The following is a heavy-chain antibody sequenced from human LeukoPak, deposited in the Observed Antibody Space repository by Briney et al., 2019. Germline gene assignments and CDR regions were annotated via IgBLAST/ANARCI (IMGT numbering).Heavy chain of an antibody. CDR3: ARGRGSGHKENWFDP. D-gene: IGHD6-19*01. Sequence: ASVKVSCKAPGYTFTTYDINWVRQATGQGLEWMGWMNPNSGNTGYAQKFQGRVTMTRNTSISTAYMELSSLRSGDTAVYYCARGRGSGHKENWFDPWGQGTLVTVSS. CDR2: MNPNSGNT. CDR1: GYTFTTYD. V-gene: IGHV1-8*01. J-gene: IGHJ5*02.